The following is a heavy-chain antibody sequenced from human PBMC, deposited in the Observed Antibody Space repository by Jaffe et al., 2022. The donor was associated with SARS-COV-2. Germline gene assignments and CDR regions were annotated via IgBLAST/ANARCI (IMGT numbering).Heavy chain of an antibody. V-gene: IGHV3-48*01. CDR1: GFAFSTYA. D-gene: IGHD3-16*01. CDR3: ARLSSSRYKTGEDY. Sequence: EVQLVESGGGLVQPGGSLRLSCAASGFAFSTYAMNWVRQAPGKGLEWISYINSGSNNIYYADSVKGRFTFSRDNAKNSLYLQMNSLRAEDTAVYYCARLSSSRYKTGEDYWGQGTLVTVSS. CDR2: INSGSNNI. J-gene: IGHJ4*02.